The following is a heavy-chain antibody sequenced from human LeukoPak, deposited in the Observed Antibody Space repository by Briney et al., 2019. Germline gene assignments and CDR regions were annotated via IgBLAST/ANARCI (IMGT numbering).Heavy chain of an antibody. J-gene: IGHJ4*02. CDR2: INHSGST. V-gene: IGHV4-34*01. D-gene: IGHD1-26*01. CDR1: GGSFSGYY. Sequence: SETLSLTCVVYGGSFSGYYWSWIRQPPGKGLEWIGEINHSGSTNYNPSLKSRVTISVDTSKNQFSLKLSSVTAADTAVYYCARGGEWGFFYWGQGTLVTVSS. CDR3: ARGGEWGFFY.